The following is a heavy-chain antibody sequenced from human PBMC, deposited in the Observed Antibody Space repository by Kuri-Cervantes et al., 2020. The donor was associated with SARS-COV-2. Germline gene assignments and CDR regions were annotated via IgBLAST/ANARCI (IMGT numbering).Heavy chain of an antibody. CDR3: ARADIVVVVAAGGAFDI. D-gene: IGHD2-15*01. Sequence: ASVKVSCKASGYTFTSHYMHWVRQAPGQGLKWMGIINPSGGSTSYAQKFQGRVTMTRDTSTSTVYMELSSLRSEDTAVYYCARADIVVVVAAGGAFDIWGQGTMVTVSS. J-gene: IGHJ3*02. CDR1: GYTFTSHY. CDR2: INPSGGST. V-gene: IGHV1-46*01.